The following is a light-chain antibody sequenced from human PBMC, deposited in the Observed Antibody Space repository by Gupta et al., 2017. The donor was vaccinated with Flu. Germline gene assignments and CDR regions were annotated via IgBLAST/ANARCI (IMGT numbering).Light chain of an antibody. CDR2: KDS. J-gene: IGLJ3*02. V-gene: IGLV3-25*03. CDR3: QSVDSSGTYWV. CDR1: AVPKQY. Sequence: GQTARITCSGDAVPKQYAYWYQQKPGQAPVLVIYKDSERPSGITERFSGSSSGTTVTLTISGVQAEDEADYYCQSVDSSGTYWVFGGGTKLTVL.